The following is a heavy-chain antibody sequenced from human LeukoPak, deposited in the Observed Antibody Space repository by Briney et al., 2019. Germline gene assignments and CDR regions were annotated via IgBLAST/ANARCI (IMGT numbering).Heavy chain of an antibody. CDR1: GFTFSNAW. J-gene: IGHJ4*02. V-gene: IGHV3-15*07. D-gene: IGHD6-6*01. CDR2: IKSKTDGGTT. Sequence: GGSLRRSCAASGFTFSNAWMNWVRQAPGKGLEWVGRIKSKTDGGTTDYAAPVKGRFTISRDNSKNTLYLQMNSLRAEDTAVYYCARCPGSSSDPDYFDYWGQGTLVTVSS. CDR3: ARCPGSSSDPDYFDY.